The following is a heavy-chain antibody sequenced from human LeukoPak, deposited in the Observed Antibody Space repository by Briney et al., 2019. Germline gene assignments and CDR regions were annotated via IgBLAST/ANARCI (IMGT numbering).Heavy chain of an antibody. J-gene: IGHJ4*02. D-gene: IGHD6-19*01. CDR3: ASHSSDYYGPFDY. V-gene: IGHV4-4*07. CDR1: GGSISSYY. CDR2: IYTSGST. Sequence: SETLSLTCSVSGGSISSYYWSWLRQPAGKGLEWVGRIYTSGSTNYNTSLKSRVTMSVDTSKNQFSLKLSSVTAADTAVYYCASHSSDYYGPFDYWGQGTLVTVSS.